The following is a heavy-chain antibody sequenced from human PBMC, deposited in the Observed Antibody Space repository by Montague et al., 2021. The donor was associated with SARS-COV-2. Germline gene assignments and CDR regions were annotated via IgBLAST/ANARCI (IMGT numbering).Heavy chain of an antibody. J-gene: IGHJ6*02. CDR2: IYYSGST. V-gene: IGHV4-39*07. D-gene: IGHD6-13*01. CDR3: ARVGRQQLVRLSGMDV. CDR1: GGSISSSSYY. Sequence: SETLSLTGTVPGGSISSSSYYWGWIRQPPGKGLEWIGSIYYSGSTYYNPSLKSRVTISVDTSKNQFSLKLSSVTAADTAVYYCARVGRQQLVRLSGMDVWGQGTTVTVSS.